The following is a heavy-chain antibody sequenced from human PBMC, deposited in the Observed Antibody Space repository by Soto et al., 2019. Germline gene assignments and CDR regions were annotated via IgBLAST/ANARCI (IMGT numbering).Heavy chain of an antibody. D-gene: IGHD5-18*01. CDR2: IYYCGST. CDR1: GGSISSGGYY. J-gene: IGHJ4*02. CDR3: ARDTPRGYSYGSFDY. Sequence: SETLSLTCTVSGGSISSGGYYWSWIRQHPGKGLEWIGYIYYCGSTYYNPSLKSRVTISVDTSKNQFSLKLSSVTAADTAVYYCARDTPRGYSYGSFDYWGQGTLVTVSS. V-gene: IGHV4-31*03.